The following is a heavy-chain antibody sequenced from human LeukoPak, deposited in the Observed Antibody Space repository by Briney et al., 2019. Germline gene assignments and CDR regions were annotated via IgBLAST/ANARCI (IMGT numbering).Heavy chain of an antibody. D-gene: IGHD6-13*01. CDR3: AKVGSSMSFYYYYGLDV. J-gene: IGHJ6*02. CDR2: ISGSGGTT. Sequence: KPGGSLRRSCAASGFTFSSYAMSWVRQAPGRGLEWVSAISGSGGTTYYADSVKGRFTISRDNSKNTLYLQMDSLRAEDTAVYYCAKVGSSMSFYYYYGLDVWGQGTTVTVSS. V-gene: IGHV3-23*01. CDR1: GFTFSSYA.